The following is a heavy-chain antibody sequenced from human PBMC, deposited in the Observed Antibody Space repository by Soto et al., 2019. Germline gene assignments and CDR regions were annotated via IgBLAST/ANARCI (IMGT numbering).Heavy chain of an antibody. D-gene: IGHD3-10*01. J-gene: IGHJ5*02. CDR2: ISYDGANE. CDR3: ARDRVYYGSGKACWFDP. Sequence: QVQVVETGGGVVQPGRSLRLSCAASGFTSSNYAMHWVRQAPGKGLEWVAVISYDGANEYYAESVRGRFTISRDNSKNTVNLKMNSLRTEDTAIYYCARDRVYYGSGKACWFDPWGQGTLVNVSA. V-gene: IGHV3-30-3*01. CDR1: GFTSSNYA.